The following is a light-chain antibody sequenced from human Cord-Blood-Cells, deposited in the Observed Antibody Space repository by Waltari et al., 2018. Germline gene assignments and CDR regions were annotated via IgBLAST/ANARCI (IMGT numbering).Light chain of an antibody. CDR1: ALPKTY. V-gene: IGLV3-10*01. CDR3: YSTDSSGNHRV. CDR2: EDS. J-gene: IGLJ2*01. Sequence: SYELTQPPSVSVSPGQTARIIGSAAALPKTYDYRYQQKSGQAPVLVINEDSKRPSGIPERCSGSSSGTMATLTISGAQVEDEADYYCYSTDSSGNHRVFGGGTKLTVL.